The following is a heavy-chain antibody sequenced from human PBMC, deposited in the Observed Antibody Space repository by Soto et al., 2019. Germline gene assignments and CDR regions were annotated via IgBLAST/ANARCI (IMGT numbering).Heavy chain of an antibody. D-gene: IGHD5-12*01. CDR3: ARDPVATIISHMANWFDP. V-gene: IGHV3-30-3*01. CDR1: GFTFSSYA. J-gene: IGHJ5*02. CDR2: ISYDGSNK. Sequence: GGSLRLSCAASGFTFSSYAMHWVRQAPGKGLEWVAVISYDGSNKYYADSVKGRFTISRDNSKNTLYLQMNSLRAEDTAVYYCARDPVATIISHMANWFDPWGQGTLVTVSS.